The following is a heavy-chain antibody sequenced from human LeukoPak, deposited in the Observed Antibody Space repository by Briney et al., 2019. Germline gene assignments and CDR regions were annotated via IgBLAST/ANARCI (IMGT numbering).Heavy chain of an antibody. V-gene: IGHV1-8*01. J-gene: IGHJ5*02. CDR2: MNPNSGNT. CDR3: ARDFRRVATIRRNWFDP. Sequence: ASVKVSCKASGYTFTSYDINWVRQATGQGLEWMGWMNPNSGNTGYAQKFQGRVTMTRNTSISTAYMELSSLRSEDTAVYYCARDFRRVATIRRNWFDPWGQGTLVTVSS. CDR1: GYTFTSYD. D-gene: IGHD5-12*01.